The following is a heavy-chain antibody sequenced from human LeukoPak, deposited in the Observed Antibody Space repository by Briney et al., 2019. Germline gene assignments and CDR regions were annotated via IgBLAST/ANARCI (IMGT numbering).Heavy chain of an antibody. V-gene: IGHV3-7*01. J-gene: IGHJ4*02. CDR1: GLNFSTAW. CDR2: IRYDGTLK. CDR3: ARDPDSSSFDY. Sequence: PGGSLRLSCTASGLNFSTAWMSWVRQSPGKGLEFLANIRYDGTLKNYMDPVKGRFTISRDNPKNSLYLLMDSLRADDTAVYYCARDPDSSSFDYWGQGVLVTVSS. D-gene: IGHD6-13*01.